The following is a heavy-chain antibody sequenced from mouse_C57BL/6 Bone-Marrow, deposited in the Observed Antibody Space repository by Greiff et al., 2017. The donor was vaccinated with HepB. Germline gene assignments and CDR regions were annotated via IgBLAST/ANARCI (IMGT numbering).Heavy chain of an antibody. CDR3: ARKGPGYAMDY. D-gene: IGHD3-3*01. CDR2: IYPGDGDT. V-gene: IGHV1-80*01. Sequence: QVQLQQSGPELVKPGASVKISCKASGYAFSSSWMNWVKQRPGKGLEWIGQIYPGDGDTNYNGKFKGKATLTADKSSSTAYMQLSSLTSEDSAVYFCARKGPGYAMDYWGQGTSVTVSS. J-gene: IGHJ4*01. CDR1: GYAFSSSW.